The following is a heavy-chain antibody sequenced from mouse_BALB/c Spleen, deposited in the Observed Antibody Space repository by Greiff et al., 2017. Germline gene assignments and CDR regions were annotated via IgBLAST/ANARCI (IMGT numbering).Heavy chain of an antibody. CDR2: IRSKSNNYAT. Sequence: GGGLVQPKGSLKLSCAASGFTFNTYAMNWVRQAPGKGLEWVARIRSKSNNYATYYADSVKDRFTISRDDSQSMLYLQMNNLKTEDTAMYYCVRRGVTTATDWYFDVWGAGTTVTVSS. CDR1: GFTFNTYA. CDR3: VRRGVTTATDWYFDV. V-gene: IGHV10-1*02. J-gene: IGHJ1*01. D-gene: IGHD1-2*01.